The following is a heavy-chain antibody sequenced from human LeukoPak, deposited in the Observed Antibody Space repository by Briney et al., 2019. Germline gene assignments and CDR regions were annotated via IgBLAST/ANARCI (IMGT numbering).Heavy chain of an antibody. CDR2: TYYRSKWYN. CDR1: GDSVSSNSAA. V-gene: IGHV6-1*01. J-gene: IGHJ6*03. Sequence: PSQTLSLTCAISGDSVSSNSAAWNWIRQSPSRGLEWLGRTYYRSKWYNDYAVSVKSRITINPDTSKNQFSLQLNSVTPEDTAVYYCARSVAGTSGELKYYMDVWGKGTTVTVSS. D-gene: IGHD6-19*01. CDR3: ARSVAGTSGELKYYMDV.